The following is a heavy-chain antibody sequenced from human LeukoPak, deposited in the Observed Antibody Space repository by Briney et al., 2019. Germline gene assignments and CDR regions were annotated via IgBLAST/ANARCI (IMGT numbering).Heavy chain of an antibody. Sequence: GGSLRLSCAASGFTFSSYGMHWVRQAPGKGLEWVAFIRYDGSNKYYADSVKGRFTISRDNSKNTLYLQMNSLRAEDTAVYYCARVNSYGVGESYFDYWGQGTLVTVSS. CDR1: GFTFSSYG. V-gene: IGHV3-30*02. CDR3: ARVNSYGVGESYFDY. D-gene: IGHD5-18*01. CDR2: IRYDGSNK. J-gene: IGHJ4*02.